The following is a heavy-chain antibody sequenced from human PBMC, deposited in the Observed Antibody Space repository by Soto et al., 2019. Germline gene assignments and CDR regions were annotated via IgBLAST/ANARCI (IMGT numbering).Heavy chain of an antibody. CDR1: GFTFSSYA. D-gene: IGHD5-12*01. J-gene: IGHJ4*02. CDR2: ISYDGSNK. Sequence: QVQLVEAGGGVVQPGRSLRLSCAASGFTFSSYAMHWVRQAPGKGLVWVAVISYDGSNKYYADSVKGRFTISRDNSKNTLYLQMHSLRAEDTAVYYCARVRERWLQFGFDYWGQGTLVTVSS. CDR3: ARVRERWLQFGFDY. V-gene: IGHV3-30-3*01.